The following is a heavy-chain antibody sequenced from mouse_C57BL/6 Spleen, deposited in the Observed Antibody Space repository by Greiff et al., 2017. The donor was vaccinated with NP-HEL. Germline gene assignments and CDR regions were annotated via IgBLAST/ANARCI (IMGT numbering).Heavy chain of an antibody. D-gene: IGHD1-1*01. J-gene: IGHJ4*01. CDR1: GYTFTSYW. CDR2: IDPNSGGT. V-gene: IGHV1-72*01. CDR3: ARGATVRRDYAMDY. Sequence: QVQLQQPGAELVKPGASVKLSCKASGYTFTSYWMHWVKQRPGRGLEWIGRIDPNSGGTKYNEKFKSKATLTVDKPSSTAYMQLRSLTSEDSAVYYCARGATVRRDYAMDYWGQGTSVTVSS.